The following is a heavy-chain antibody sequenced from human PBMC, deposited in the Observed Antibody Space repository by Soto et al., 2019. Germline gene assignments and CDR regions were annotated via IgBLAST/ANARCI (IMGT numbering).Heavy chain of an antibody. Sequence: PSETLSLTCAVSGGSISSSNWWSWVRQPPGKGLEWIGSIYYSGSTYYNPSLKSRVTISVDTSNNQFSLKLSSVTAADTAVYYCARASYDSSTYYLDYWGQGTLVTVSS. CDR3: ARASYDSSTYYLDY. D-gene: IGHD3-22*01. J-gene: IGHJ4*02. CDR1: GGSISSSNW. V-gene: IGHV4-30-4*01. CDR2: IYYSGST.